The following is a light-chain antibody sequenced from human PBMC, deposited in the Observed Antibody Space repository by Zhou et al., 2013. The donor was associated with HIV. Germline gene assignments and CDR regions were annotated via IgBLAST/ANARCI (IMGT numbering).Light chain of an antibody. J-gene: IGKJ4*01. V-gene: IGKV1-5*03. CDR3: QQGNSFPLT. Sequence: DIQMTQSPSTLSASVGDRVSITCRASESISVWLAWYQQKPGKVPKLLIYRTSTLESGVPSRFSGSGSGTDFTLTITSLQPDDFATYYCQQGNSFPLTFGGGTKVEIK. CDR2: RTS. CDR1: ESISVW.